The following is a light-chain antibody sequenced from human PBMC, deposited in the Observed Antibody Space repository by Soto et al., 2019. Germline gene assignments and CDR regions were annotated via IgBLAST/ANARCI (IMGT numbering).Light chain of an antibody. V-gene: IGKV4-1*01. CDR2: WAS. CDR1: QTLLYPSNNKNF. Sequence: DIVLTQSPDSLAVSLGERATIRCRSSQTLLYPSNNKNFLAWYQQKPGQPPKLLIYWASTRESGVPDRFRGGGSGTDFTLRIDILQAEDVAVYYCQQYYNTLWTFGQGTKVEIK. CDR3: QQYYNTLWT. J-gene: IGKJ1*01.